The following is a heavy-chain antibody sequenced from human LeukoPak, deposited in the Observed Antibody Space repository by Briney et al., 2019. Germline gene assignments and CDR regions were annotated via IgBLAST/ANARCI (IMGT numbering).Heavy chain of an antibody. J-gene: IGHJ4*02. CDR2: IYSGGST. CDR1: GFTVSSNY. V-gene: IGHV3-66*01. CDR3: ARVYGSASYYVDY. D-gene: IGHD3-10*01. Sequence: PGGSLRLSCAASGFTVSSNYMSWVRQAPGKGLEWVSVIYSGGSTYYADSVRGRFTISRDNSKNTRYLQMNSLRAEDTAVYYCARVYGSASYYVDYWGQGTLVTVSS.